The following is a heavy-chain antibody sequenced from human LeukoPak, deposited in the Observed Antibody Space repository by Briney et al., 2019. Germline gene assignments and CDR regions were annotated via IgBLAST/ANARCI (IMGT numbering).Heavy chain of an antibody. CDR3: ARGRGVVAARDDAFDI. CDR2: ISSTSGYI. Sequence: PGGSLRLSCAASGFTFSAHHMNWVRQAPGKGLEWVASISSTSGYIYYADSLKGRFTISRDNAKNSLYLQMNSLRAEDTAVYYCARGRGVVAARDDAFDIWGQGTMVTVSS. J-gene: IGHJ3*02. CDR1: GFTFSAHH. V-gene: IGHV3-21*01. D-gene: IGHD2-15*01.